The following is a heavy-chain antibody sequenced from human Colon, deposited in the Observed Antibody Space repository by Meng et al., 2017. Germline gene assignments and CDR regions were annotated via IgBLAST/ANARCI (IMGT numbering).Heavy chain of an antibody. J-gene: IGHJ4*02. CDR1: GFTYSSYW. V-gene: IGHV3-74*01. Sequence: GESLKTSCAASGFTYSSYWMHWVRQAPGKGLEWVSRIYSDESSTSYAGSVKGRFTISRDNAKNTLYLQMNNLRADDTAVYYCARVKSGSYFGYWGQGTLVTVSS. CDR2: IYSDESST. D-gene: IGHD1-26*01. CDR3: ARVKSGSYFGY.